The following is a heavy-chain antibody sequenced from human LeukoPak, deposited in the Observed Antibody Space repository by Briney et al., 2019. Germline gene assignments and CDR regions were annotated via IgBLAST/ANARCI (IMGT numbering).Heavy chain of an antibody. Sequence: GGSLRLSCAASGFTFSSYAMSWVRQAPGKGLEWVSATSGSGGSTYYADSVKGRFTISRDNSKNTLYLQMNSLRAEDTAVYYCATTSRESGSSSYYFDYWGQGTLVTVSS. V-gene: IGHV3-23*01. CDR1: GFTFSSYA. J-gene: IGHJ4*02. D-gene: IGHD1-26*01. CDR2: TSGSGGST. CDR3: ATTSRESGSSSYYFDY.